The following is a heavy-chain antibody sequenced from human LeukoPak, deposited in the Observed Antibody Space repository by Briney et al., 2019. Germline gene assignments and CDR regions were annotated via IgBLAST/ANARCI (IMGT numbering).Heavy chain of an antibody. J-gene: IGHJ4*02. D-gene: IGHD1-26*01. V-gene: IGHV1-2*06. CDR2: LNPNIGGT. Sequence: ASVKVSCKVSGYTLTDYYIHWVRQAPGQGLEWVGRLNPNIGGTNYAQKFQGGVTMTRDTSTDTAYMHLSSLRSTDTAVYFCARALGVGFGQNAYYFDHWGQGTLVTVSS. CDR1: GYTLTDYY. CDR3: ARALGVGFGQNAYYFDH.